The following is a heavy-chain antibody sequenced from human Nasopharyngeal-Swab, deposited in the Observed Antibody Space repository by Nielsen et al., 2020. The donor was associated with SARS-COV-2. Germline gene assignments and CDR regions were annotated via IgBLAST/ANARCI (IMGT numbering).Heavy chain of an antibody. Sequence: SETLSLTCTVSGGSISSGGYYWSWIRQHPGKGLEWIGYIYYSGSTYYNPSLKSRVTISVDTSKNQFSLKLSSVTAADTAVYYCAREWRKDPLWFGESRYYFDYWGQGTLVTVSS. J-gene: IGHJ4*02. CDR1: GGSISSGGYY. D-gene: IGHD3-10*01. V-gene: IGHV4-31*03. CDR3: AREWRKDPLWFGESRYYFDY. CDR2: IYYSGST.